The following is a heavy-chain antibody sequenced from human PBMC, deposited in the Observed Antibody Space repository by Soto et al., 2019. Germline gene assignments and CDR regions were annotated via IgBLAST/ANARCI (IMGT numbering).Heavy chain of an antibody. Sequence: ASVKVSCKASGYTFTSYGISWVRQAPGQGLEWMGWISAYNGNTNYAQKLQGRVTMTTDTSTSTAYMELRSLRSDDTAVYYCARPHYDFWSGSKNDAFDIWGQGTMVTVSS. CDR2: ISAYNGNT. V-gene: IGHV1-18*04. J-gene: IGHJ3*02. CDR3: ARPHYDFWSGSKNDAFDI. CDR1: GYTFTSYG. D-gene: IGHD3-3*01.